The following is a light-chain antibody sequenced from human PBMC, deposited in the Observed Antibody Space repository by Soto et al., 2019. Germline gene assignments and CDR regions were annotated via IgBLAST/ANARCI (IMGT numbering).Light chain of an antibody. CDR1: QSISMY. CDR2: GTS. J-gene: IGKJ3*01. V-gene: IGKV1-39*01. Sequence: DIQMTQSPSSXXXXVXXRVTXTCRAXQSISMYLNWYQQKPGKAPKVLIYGTSTLQSGVPSRFSGGGSGTDFTLTISSLQPEDSATXYCQESYTKFTFGPGTKVDIK. CDR3: QESYTKFT.